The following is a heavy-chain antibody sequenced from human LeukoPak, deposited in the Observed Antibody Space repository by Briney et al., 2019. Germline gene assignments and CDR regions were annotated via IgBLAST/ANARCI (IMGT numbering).Heavy chain of an antibody. J-gene: IGHJ3*02. CDR3: ARADTMIVVVGGAFDI. Sequence: SETLSLTCTVSGGSISSSSYYWGWIRQPPGKGLEWIGSIYYSGSTYYNPSLKSRVTISVDTSKNQFSLKLSSVTAADTAVYYCARADTMIVVVGGAFDIWGQGTMVTVSS. D-gene: IGHD3-22*01. V-gene: IGHV4-39*07. CDR2: IYYSGST. CDR1: GGSISSSSYY.